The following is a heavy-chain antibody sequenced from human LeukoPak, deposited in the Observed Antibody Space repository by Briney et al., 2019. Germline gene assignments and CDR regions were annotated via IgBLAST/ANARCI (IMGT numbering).Heavy chain of an antibody. V-gene: IGHV4-34*01. CDR2: INHSGST. J-gene: IGHJ3*02. D-gene: IGHD3-22*01. Sequence: SETLSLTCAVSGESFSGFYWSWIRQPPGKGLEWIGEINHSGSTNYNPSLKSRVAISVDTSKNHFSLKLNSVTAADTAVYYCAREAYYDSSGRFEGAFDIWGQGTMVTVSS. CDR1: GESFSGFY. CDR3: AREAYYDSSGRFEGAFDI.